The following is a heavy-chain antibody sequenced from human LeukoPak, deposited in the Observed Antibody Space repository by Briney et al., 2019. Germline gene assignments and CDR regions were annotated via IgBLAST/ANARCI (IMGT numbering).Heavy chain of an antibody. V-gene: IGHV1-69*13. J-gene: IGHJ4*02. CDR1: GGTFSSYA. CDR2: IIPILGTA. Sequence: GASVKVSCKASGGTFSSYAISWVRQAPGQGLEWMGGIIPILGTANYAQKFQGRVTITADESASTAYMELSSLRSEDTAVYYCARYSGYDSQNDYWGQGTLVTVSS. CDR3: ARYSGYDSQNDY. D-gene: IGHD5-12*01.